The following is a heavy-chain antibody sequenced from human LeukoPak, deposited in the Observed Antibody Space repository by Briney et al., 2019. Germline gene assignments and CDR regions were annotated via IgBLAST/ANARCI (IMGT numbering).Heavy chain of an antibody. Sequence: PGGSLRLSCAVSGFTLSTYWMSWVRQTPRKGLEWVARIKEDGSEKYYVNSVKGRFTISRDNVKNSIYLQMNSLRGEDTAVYYCVRDGRWPLVGDYWGQGTLVTVSS. V-gene: IGHV3-7*01. CDR2: IKEDGSEK. CDR3: VRDGRWPLVGDY. D-gene: IGHD4-23*01. J-gene: IGHJ4*02. CDR1: GFTLSTYW.